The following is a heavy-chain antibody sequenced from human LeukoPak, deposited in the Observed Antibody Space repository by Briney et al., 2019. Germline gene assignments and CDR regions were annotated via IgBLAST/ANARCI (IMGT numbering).Heavy chain of an antibody. J-gene: IGHJ6*03. CDR2: ISGSGGST. Sequence: SGGSLRLSCAASGFTFSSYAMSWVRQAPGKGLEWVSAISGSGGSTYYADSVKGRFTISRDNSKNTLYLQMNSLRAEDTAVYYCAKGGEGLYYYYMDVWGKGTTVTVSS. V-gene: IGHV3-23*01. CDR1: GFTFSSYA. CDR3: AKGGEGLYYYYMDV. D-gene: IGHD3-10*01.